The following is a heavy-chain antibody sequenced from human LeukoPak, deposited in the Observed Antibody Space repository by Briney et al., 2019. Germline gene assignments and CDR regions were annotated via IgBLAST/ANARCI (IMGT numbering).Heavy chain of an antibody. D-gene: IGHD5-12*01. CDR1: GGSFSGYY. J-gene: IGHJ4*02. V-gene: IGHV4-34*01. Sequence: SETLSLTCAVYGGSFSGYYWSWIRQPPGKGLEWIGGINHSGSTNYNPSLKSRVTISVDTSKNQFSLKLSSVTAADTAVYYCARYSGYGPRSVYDYWGQGTLVTVSS. CDR3: ARYSGYGPRSVYDY. CDR2: INHSGST.